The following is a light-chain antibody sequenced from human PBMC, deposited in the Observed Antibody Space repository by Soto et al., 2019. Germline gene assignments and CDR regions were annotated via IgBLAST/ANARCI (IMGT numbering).Light chain of an antibody. V-gene: IGKV1-39*01. CDR1: QNVFTY. CDR2: GAS. J-gene: IGKJ4*01. CDR3: QQSYGNPVS. Sequence: DIQMTQSPSSLSASVGDRVTITCRTSQNVFTYLNWYHQKPGKAPKLLIYGASTLQSGVPSRFSGTGSGTDFTLTISSLQPEDFATYYCQQSYGNPVSFGGGTKVEI.